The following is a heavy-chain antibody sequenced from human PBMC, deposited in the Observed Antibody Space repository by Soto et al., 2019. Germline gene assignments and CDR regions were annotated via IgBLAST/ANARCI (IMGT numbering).Heavy chain of an antibody. CDR1: GFSLSASGAS. Sequence: SGPPVVNPTQTLRLTCAFSGFSLSASGASVGWIRQPPGKALEWLAHIYWNDDKRYSPSLRSRLTISKDTSKNQVVLTFTNMDPADTGTYYCVHRLDVPGLAFDPWGQGTLVTVSS. J-gene: IGHJ5*02. CDR2: IYWNDDK. V-gene: IGHV2-5*01. CDR3: VHRLDVPGLAFDP. D-gene: IGHD3-10*02.